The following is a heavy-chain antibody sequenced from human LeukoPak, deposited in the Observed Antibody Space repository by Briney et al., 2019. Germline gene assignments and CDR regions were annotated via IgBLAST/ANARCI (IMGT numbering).Heavy chain of an antibody. V-gene: IGHV4-59*01. CDR2: IYYSGST. CDR1: GGSISSYY. J-gene: IGHJ6*03. D-gene: IGHD6-19*01. Sequence: SETLSLTCTVSGGSISSYYWSWIRQPPGKGLEWIGYIYYSGSTNYNPSLKSRVTISVDTSKNQFSLKLSSVTAADTAVYYCAREGVAGSYYYYMDVWGKGTTATVSS. CDR3: AREGVAGSYYYYMDV.